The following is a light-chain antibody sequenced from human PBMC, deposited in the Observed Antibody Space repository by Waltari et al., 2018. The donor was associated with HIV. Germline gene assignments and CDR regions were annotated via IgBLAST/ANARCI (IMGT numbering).Light chain of an antibody. CDR3: HVWDRSSDHHV. CDR2: DGS. CDR1: NIGSKR. V-gene: IGLV3-21*02. J-gene: IGLJ1*01. Sequence: SYVLTQPPSVSVAPGQTARITCGGNNIGSKRVHWYQQKAGQAPVLVVYDGSDRPSGIAERCSGSKSGNTATLTISRVEAGDEADYYCHVWDRSSDHHVFGTGTKVTVL.